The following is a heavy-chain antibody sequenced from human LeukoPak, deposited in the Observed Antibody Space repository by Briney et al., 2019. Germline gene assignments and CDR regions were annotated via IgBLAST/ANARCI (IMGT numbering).Heavy chain of an antibody. CDR1: GFTFSSYA. CDR2: ISGSGGST. Sequence: PGGSLRLSCAASGFTFSSYAMSWVRQAPGEGLEWVSAISGSGGSTYYADSVKGRFTISRDNSKNTLYLQMNSLRAEDTAVYYCAKDFTAKYYDFWSGYLHFDYWGQGTLVTVSS. CDR3: AKDFTAKYYDFWSGYLHFDY. D-gene: IGHD3-3*01. V-gene: IGHV3-23*01. J-gene: IGHJ4*02.